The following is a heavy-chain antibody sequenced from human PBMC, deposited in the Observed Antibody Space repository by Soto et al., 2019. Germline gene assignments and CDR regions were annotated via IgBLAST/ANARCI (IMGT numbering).Heavy chain of an antibody. D-gene: IGHD3-22*01. Sequence: PGESLKISCKVSGYNFNNYWIAWVRQMPGKGLEWMGIIHPSKSSTRYSPSFEGQVTISADESISTAYLQWSSLKASDTAMYYCARRSRYYYDSSGPRPYYFDHWGQGTLVTVSS. V-gene: IGHV5-51*01. CDR2: IHPSKSST. J-gene: IGHJ4*02. CDR3: ARRSRYYYDSSGPRPYYFDH. CDR1: GYNFNNYW.